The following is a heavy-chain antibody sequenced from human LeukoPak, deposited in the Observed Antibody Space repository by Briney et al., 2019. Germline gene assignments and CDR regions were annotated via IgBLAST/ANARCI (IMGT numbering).Heavy chain of an antibody. J-gene: IGHJ4*02. Sequence: GGSLRLSCAASGLTFSNYGMNWVRQAPGKGLEWLSTITIRSSHTYYAEPARGRFTISRDDAKNSVYLQMNSLRAEDTAVYYCGRNFNYWGQGTLV. CDR2: ITIRSSHT. V-gene: IGHV3-21*01. CDR1: GLTFSNYG. CDR3: GRNFNY.